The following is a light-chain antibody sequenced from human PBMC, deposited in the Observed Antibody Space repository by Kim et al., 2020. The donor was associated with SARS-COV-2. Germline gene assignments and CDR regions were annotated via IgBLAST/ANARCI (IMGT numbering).Light chain of an antibody. CDR1: QSVDGW. J-gene: IGKJ4*01. Sequence: DIQMTQSPSTLSAFVGDRVTMTCRASQSVDGWLAWYQQKPGKAPRLLIYQASKLASGVPSRFSGSGSGTDFTLTISSLQPDDFATYYCQQYNSYSPLTFGGGTKVDIK. CDR2: QAS. V-gene: IGKV1-5*03. CDR3: QQYNSYSPLT.